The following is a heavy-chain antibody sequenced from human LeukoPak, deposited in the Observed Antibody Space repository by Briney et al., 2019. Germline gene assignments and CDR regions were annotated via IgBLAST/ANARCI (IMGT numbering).Heavy chain of an antibody. CDR2: IRRKAYGGTT. Sequence: PGRSLRLSCTASGFTFGDYAMSWFRQAAGKGREWVGFIRRKAYGGTTEYGVSVKGRFPISRDDSKSIAYVQKNSLKTQDTAVYYCTRGGPWESSPDYFDYWGQGTLDTVPS. CDR1: GFTFGDYA. V-gene: IGHV3-49*03. D-gene: IGHD6-13*01. J-gene: IGHJ4*02. CDR3: TRGGPWESSPDYFDY.